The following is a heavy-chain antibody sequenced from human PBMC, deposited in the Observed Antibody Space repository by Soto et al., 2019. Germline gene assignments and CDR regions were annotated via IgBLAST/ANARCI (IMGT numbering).Heavy chain of an antibody. CDR3: ARGVPQLLWFGELFDVNYSYYYRDV. J-gene: IGHJ6*03. CDR1: GYTFTSYD. CDR2: XXPTGGNK. V-gene: IGHV1-8*01. Sequence: GASVKVSCKASGYTFTSYDINWVRQATGQGLEXXXXXXPTGGNKGKTQKSQGRVTMTRNTSISTAYMELSSLRSEDTAVYDCARGVPQLLWFGELFDVNYSYYYRDVGGKGTRFTVS. D-gene: IGHD3-10*01.